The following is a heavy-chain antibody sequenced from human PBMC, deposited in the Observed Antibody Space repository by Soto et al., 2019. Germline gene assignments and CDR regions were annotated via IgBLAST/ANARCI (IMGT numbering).Heavy chain of an antibody. CDR2: FRTSGDGGTT. D-gene: IGHD1-26*01. J-gene: IGHJ5*02. V-gene: IGHV3-23*01. CDR1: EFTFSSYS. Sequence: PGGSLRLSCAASEFTFSSYSMSWVRQAPGKGLEWVSGFRTSGDGGTTYYADSVKGRFTISRDNSKNTLYLQMNSLRAEDTAVYYCAKDWDRSGSYYWFDPWGQGTLVTVSS. CDR3: AKDWDRSGSYYWFDP.